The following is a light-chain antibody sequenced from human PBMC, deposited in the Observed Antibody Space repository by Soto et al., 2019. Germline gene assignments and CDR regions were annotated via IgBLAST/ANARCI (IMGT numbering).Light chain of an antibody. Sequence: ESVLTQSPGTLSLSPGERATLSCRASQSVSSKSLAWYEQKPGQAPRLLIYGASSRATGIPDRFSGSGSGTDFTLTISGLEPEDFAVYYCHQRSNRLFGPGTKVDIK. CDR1: QSVSSKS. J-gene: IGKJ3*01. CDR2: GAS. CDR3: HQRSNRL. V-gene: IGKV3D-20*02.